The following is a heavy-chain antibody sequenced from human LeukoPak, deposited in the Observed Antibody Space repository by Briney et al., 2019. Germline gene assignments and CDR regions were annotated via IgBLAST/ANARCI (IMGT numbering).Heavy chain of an antibody. CDR1: GFTFSSYS. CDR3: ARSPYDILTGYYNNWFDP. Sequence: PGGSLRLSCAASGFTFSSYSMNWVRQAPGKGLEWVSYIGSSSSTIYYADSVKGRFTISRDNAKNSLYLQMNSPRAEDTAVYYCARSPYDILTGYYNNWFDPWGQGTLVTVSS. D-gene: IGHD3-9*01. J-gene: IGHJ5*02. V-gene: IGHV3-48*04. CDR2: IGSSSSTI.